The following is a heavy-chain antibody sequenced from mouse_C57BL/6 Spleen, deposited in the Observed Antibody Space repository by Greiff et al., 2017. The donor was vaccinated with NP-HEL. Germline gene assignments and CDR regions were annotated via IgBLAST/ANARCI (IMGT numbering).Heavy chain of an antibody. CDR1: GYTFTSYW. D-gene: IGHD3-1*01. CDR3: ARSSSGYFDY. CDR2: IHPNSGST. J-gene: IGHJ2*01. V-gene: IGHV1-64*01. Sequence: QVQLQQSGAELVKPGASVKLSCKASGYTFTSYWMHWVKQRPGQGLEWIGMIHPNSGSTNYNEKFKSKATLTVDKSSSTAYMQLSSLTSEDSAVYYCARSSSGYFDYWGQGTTLTVSS.